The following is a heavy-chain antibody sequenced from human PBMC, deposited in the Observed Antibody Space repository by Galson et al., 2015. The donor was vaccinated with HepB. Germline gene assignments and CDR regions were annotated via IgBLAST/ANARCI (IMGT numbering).Heavy chain of an antibody. D-gene: IGHD3-3*01. V-gene: IGHV4-4*02. CDR1: GGSISSSNW. J-gene: IGHJ4*02. Sequence: TLSLTCAVSGGSISSSNWWSWVRQPPGKGLEWIGEIYHSGSTNYNPSLKSRVTISVDKSKNQFSLKLSSVTAADTAVYYCARVPVTIFGVVPPSTWGQGTLVTVSS. CDR3: ARVPVTIFGVVPPST. CDR2: IYHSGST.